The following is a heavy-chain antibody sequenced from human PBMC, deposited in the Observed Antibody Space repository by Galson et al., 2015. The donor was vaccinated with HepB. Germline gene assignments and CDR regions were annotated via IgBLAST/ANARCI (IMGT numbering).Heavy chain of an antibody. CDR3: ARSTGDLDY. V-gene: IGHV6-1*01. J-gene: IGHJ4*02. D-gene: IGHD3-10*01. CDR1: GDSVSSKSAA. CDR2: TWYRSKWNN. Sequence: CAISGDSVSSKSAAWNWIRQSPSRGLEWLGRTWYRSKWNNGYAASMKSRITINPDTSKNQFSLHLNSVTPGDTAVYYCARSTGDLDYWGQGTLVTVSS.